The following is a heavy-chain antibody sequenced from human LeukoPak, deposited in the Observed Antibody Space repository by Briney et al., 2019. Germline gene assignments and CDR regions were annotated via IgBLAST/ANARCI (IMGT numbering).Heavy chain of an antibody. J-gene: IGHJ5*02. CDR2: ISAYNGNA. Sequence: ASVKVSCKASGYTFTSYGISWVRQAPGQGLEWMGWISAYNGNANYAQKLQGRVTMTTDTSTSTAYMGLRSLRSDDTAVYYCARDRKSWNPPLGFDPWGQGTLVTVSS. D-gene: IGHD1-1*01. V-gene: IGHV1-18*01. CDR1: GYTFTSYG. CDR3: ARDRKSWNPPLGFDP.